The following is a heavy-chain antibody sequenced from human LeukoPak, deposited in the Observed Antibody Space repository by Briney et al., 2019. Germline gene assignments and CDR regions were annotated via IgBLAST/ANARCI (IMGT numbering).Heavy chain of an antibody. CDR2: IYYSGST. Sequence: SETLSLTCTVSGGSISSSSYYWGWIRQPPGKGLEWIGSIYYSGSTYYNPSLKSRVTISVDTSKNQFSLKLSSVTAADTAVYYCARHPGGDDSPEINWFDPWGQGTLVTVSS. D-gene: IGHD2-21*02. V-gene: IGHV4-39*01. CDR1: GGSISSSSYY. CDR3: ARHPGGDDSPEINWFDP. J-gene: IGHJ5*02.